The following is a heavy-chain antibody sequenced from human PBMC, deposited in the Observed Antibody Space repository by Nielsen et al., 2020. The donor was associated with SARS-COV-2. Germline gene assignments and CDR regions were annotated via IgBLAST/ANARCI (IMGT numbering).Heavy chain of an antibody. CDR1: GGTFSSYA. Sequence: SVKVSCKASGGTFSSYAISWVRQAPGQGLEWMGGIIPIFGTANYAQKFQGRVTITADESTSTAYMELSRLRSDDTAVYYCARLRRYGSGSYYKGNWFDPWGQGTLVTVSS. D-gene: IGHD3-10*01. J-gene: IGHJ5*02. CDR2: IIPIFGTA. CDR3: ARLRRYGSGSYYKGNWFDP. V-gene: IGHV1-69*13.